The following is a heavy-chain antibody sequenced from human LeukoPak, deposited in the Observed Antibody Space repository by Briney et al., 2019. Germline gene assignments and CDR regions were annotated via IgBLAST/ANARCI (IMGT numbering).Heavy chain of an antibody. D-gene: IGHD6-13*01. CDR3: AREARSIAAASNGMDV. J-gene: IGHJ6*04. Sequence: PSETLSLTCAVSGYSVSSGYYWGWIRPPPGKGLEWIGSIYHSGSTYYNPSLKSRVTISVDTSKNQFSLKLSSVTAADTAVYYCAREARSIAAASNGMDVWGKGTTVTVSS. CDR1: GYSVSSGYY. V-gene: IGHV4-38-2*02. CDR2: IYHSGST.